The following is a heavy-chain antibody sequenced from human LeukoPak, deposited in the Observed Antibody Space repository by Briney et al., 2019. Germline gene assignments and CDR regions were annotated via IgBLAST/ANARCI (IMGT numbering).Heavy chain of an antibody. J-gene: IGHJ4*02. CDR1: GYTFTGYY. D-gene: IGHD5-18*01. Sequence: ASVKVSCKASGYTFTGYYMHWVRQAPGQGLEWMGRINPNSGGTNYAQKFQGRVTMTRDTSISTAYMELSRLRSDDTAVYYCARIAVDTAVVTDYWGQGTLVTVSS. CDR3: ARIAVDTAVVTDY. CDR2: INPNSGGT. V-gene: IGHV1-2*06.